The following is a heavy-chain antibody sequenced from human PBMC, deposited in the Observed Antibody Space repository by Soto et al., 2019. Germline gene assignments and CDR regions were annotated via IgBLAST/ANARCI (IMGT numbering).Heavy chain of an antibody. CDR3: ASDIGGSTITTFFHY. Sequence: EVQLVESGGGLVQPGRSLRLSCVASGFTVDDYAMHWVRHAPGKGLEWVSGISWNSGRIDYADSVKGRFTISRDNAKNSLSLQMNSLRAEDTALYYCASDIGGSTITTFFHYWGQGTLVTVSS. D-gene: IGHD4-4*01. J-gene: IGHJ4*02. V-gene: IGHV3-9*01. CDR1: GFTVDDYA. CDR2: ISWNSGRI.